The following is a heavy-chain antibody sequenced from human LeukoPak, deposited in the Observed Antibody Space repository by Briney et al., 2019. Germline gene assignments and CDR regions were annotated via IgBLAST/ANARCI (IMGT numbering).Heavy chain of an antibody. CDR1: GFSVSSNY. D-gene: IGHD6-13*01. CDR3: VKDRGYSSSWSGDYNYGMDV. V-gene: IGHV3-53*05. CDR2: IYDDGRT. J-gene: IGHJ6*02. Sequence: GGSLRLSCAASGFSVSSNYMTWVRQAPGKGLEWVSVIYDDGRTYYADSVKGRFTISRDNSKNTQYLQMSSLRAEDTAVYYCVKDRGYSSSWSGDYNYGMDVWGQGTTVTVSS.